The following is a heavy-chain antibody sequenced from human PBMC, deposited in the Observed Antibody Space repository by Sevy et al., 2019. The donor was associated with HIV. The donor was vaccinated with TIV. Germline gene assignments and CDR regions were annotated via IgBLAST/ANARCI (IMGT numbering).Heavy chain of an antibody. J-gene: IGHJ5*02. CDR3: ARDSTSRTYNWFDP. Sequence: GGSLRLSCAASGFTFSSYGMHWVRQAPGKGLEWVAVIWYDGSNKYYAYSVKGRFTISRDNSKNTLYLQMNSLRAEDTAVYHCARDSTSRTYNWFDPWGQGTLLTVS. V-gene: IGHV3-33*01. D-gene: IGHD2-2*01. CDR2: IWYDGSNK. CDR1: GFTFSSYG.